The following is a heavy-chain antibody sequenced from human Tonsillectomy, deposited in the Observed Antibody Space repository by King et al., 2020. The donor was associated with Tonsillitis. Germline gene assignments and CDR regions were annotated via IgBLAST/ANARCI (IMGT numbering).Heavy chain of an antibody. D-gene: IGHD2-2*01. CDR3: ARGRYCSSTSCYEALGCYFDY. V-gene: IGHV4-34*01. CDR2: INHSGST. Sequence: QVQLQQWGAGPLKPSETLSLTCAVYGGSFSGYYWSWIRQPPGKGLEWIGEINHSGSTNCNPSLKSRVTISVDTSKNQFSLKLSSVPAADTAVYYCARGRYCSSTSCYEALGCYFDYWGQGTLVTVSS. CDR1: GGSFSGYY. J-gene: IGHJ4*02.